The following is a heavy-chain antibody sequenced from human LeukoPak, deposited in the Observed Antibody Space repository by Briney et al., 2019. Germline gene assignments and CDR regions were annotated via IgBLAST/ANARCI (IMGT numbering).Heavy chain of an antibody. CDR2: ISSSSSYI. V-gene: IGHV3-21*01. Sequence: PGGSLRLSCAASGFTFSSYSMNWVRQAPGKGLEWVSSISSSSSYIYYADSVKGRSTISRDNAKNSLYLQMNSLRAEDTAVYYCARDRTFDYGMDVWGQGTTVTVSS. J-gene: IGHJ6*02. CDR1: GFTFSSYS. D-gene: IGHD1-1*01. CDR3: ARDRTFDYGMDV.